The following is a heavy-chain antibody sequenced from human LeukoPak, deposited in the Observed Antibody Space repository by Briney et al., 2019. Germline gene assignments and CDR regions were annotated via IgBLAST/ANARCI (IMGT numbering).Heavy chain of an antibody. D-gene: IGHD5-24*01. CDR2: IIPIFRTA. Sequence: SVRVCCKPAVDTFSSYAISWVRQAAGQGLEWMGGIIPIFRTANYAQKFQGRVTITTDESTSTAYMELSSLRYEDMDVYYCARDGYNSRGYYFDYWGQGTLVTVSS. J-gene: IGHJ4*02. V-gene: IGHV1-69*05. CDR1: VDTFSSYA. CDR3: ARDGYNSRGYYFDY.